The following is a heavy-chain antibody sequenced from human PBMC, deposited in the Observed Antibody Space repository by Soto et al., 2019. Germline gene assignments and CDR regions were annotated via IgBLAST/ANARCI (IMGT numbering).Heavy chain of an antibody. V-gene: IGHV5-51*01. J-gene: IGHJ3*02. Sequence: GASLKISCKGSGYSFTSYRNGWVRQMPGKGLEWMGIIYPGDSDTRYRPSFQGQVNISDDKSISTAYLQWSSLKSSDTAMYYCARPQHYYDSSGYYSSSSPLTHDAFDIWGQGTMVTVSS. CDR1: GYSFTSYR. D-gene: IGHD3-22*01. CDR3: ARPQHYYDSSGYYSSSSPLTHDAFDI. CDR2: IYPGDSDT.